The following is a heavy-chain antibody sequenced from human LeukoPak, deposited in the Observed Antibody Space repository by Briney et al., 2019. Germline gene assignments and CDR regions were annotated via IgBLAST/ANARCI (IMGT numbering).Heavy chain of an antibody. J-gene: IGHJ2*01. CDR2: IYYSGST. Sequence: SETPSLTCTVSGGSIRSHYWSWIRQPPGKGLEWIGYIYYSGSTSYNPSLKSRVTISADTSKNQFSLNLSSVTAADTAVYYCARRNPSYWYFDLWGRGTLVTVSP. CDR3: ARRNPSYWYFDL. V-gene: IGHV4-59*08. CDR1: GGSIRSHY.